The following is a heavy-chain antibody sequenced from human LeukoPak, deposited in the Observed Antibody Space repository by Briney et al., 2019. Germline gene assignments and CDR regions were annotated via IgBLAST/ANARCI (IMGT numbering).Heavy chain of an antibody. CDR2: IRWDGSNT. J-gene: IGHJ4*02. Sequence: GGSLRLSCAASGFTFDDYTMHWVRQAPGKGLEWVSVIRWDGSNTYYVDSVKGRFTISRDNAKNTVYLQMNGLRAEDTTVYYCATVSEYWGQGTLVTVSS. CDR3: ATVSEY. V-gene: IGHV3-43*01. CDR1: GFTFDDYT.